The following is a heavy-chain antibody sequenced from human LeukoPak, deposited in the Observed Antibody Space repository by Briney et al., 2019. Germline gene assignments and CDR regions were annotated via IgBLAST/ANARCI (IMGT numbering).Heavy chain of an antibody. J-gene: IGHJ4*02. V-gene: IGHV1-2*04. CDR3: ARDLDGYNSGIPGY. CDR2: INPNSGGT. Sequence: ASVKVSCKASGYTFTGYYIHWVRQAPGQGLEWMGWINPNSGGTNYAQKFQGWVTMTRDTSISTAYMELSRLRSDDTAVYYCARDLDGYNSGIPGYWGQGTLITVST. D-gene: IGHD5-24*01. CDR1: GYTFTGYY.